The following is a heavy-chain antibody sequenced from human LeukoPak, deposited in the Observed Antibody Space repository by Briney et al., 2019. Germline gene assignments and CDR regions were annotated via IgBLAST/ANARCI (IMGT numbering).Heavy chain of an antibody. CDR1: GYTFTTYP. J-gene: IGHJ4*02. Sequence: ASVKVSCKTSGYTFTTYPMHWVRQAPRQRLEWMGWINAGNANTRYSQKFQGRVTITRDTSASTAYMELISLRSEDTAVYYCAREGGDYFDLDYWGQGTLVTVSS. CDR2: INAGNANT. D-gene: IGHD2-21*02. V-gene: IGHV1-3*01. CDR3: AREGGDYFDLDY.